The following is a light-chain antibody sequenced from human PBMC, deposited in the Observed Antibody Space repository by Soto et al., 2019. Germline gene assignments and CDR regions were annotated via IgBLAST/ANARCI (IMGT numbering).Light chain of an antibody. V-gene: IGLV2-14*01. J-gene: IGLJ2*01. CDR3: SSYSGSSFVL. CDR2: DVS. Sequence: QSALTQSASVSGSPGQSITISCTGTTSDVGGYNYVSWYRQHPGKAPKLMIYDVSNWPSGIPSRFSGSKSGNTASLTISGLQAEDEADYYCSSYSGSSFVLFGGGTKLTVL. CDR1: TSDVGGYNY.